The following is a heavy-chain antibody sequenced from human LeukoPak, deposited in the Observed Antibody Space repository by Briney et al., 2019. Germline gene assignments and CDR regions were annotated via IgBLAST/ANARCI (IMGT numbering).Heavy chain of an antibody. J-gene: IGHJ4*02. CDR1: GCSISSGYY. CDR2: IYHSGIT. D-gene: IGHD6-19*01. V-gene: IGHV4-38-2*01. CDR3: ARAPMQFWAFDY. Sequence: SETLSLTCAVSGCSISSGYYWGWVRQPPGKGLEWIGSIYHSGITYYNPSLKSRVAMSVDTSKKQFSLKLSSVTAADMAVYFCARAPMQFWAFDYWGQGTLVTVSS.